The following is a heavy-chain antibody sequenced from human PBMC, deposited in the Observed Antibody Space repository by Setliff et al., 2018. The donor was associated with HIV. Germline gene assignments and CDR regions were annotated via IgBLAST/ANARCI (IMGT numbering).Heavy chain of an antibody. D-gene: IGHD2-21*01. Sequence: ASVKVSCKPSGYTFTAYGLSWVRQAPGQGLEWMGWISTYSDETSYAQRLQGRVTMTTDTSTSTAYMELSSLRSEDTAVYYCARDHQTMLWLDYWGQGTLVTVS. V-gene: IGHV1-18*01. J-gene: IGHJ4*02. CDR2: ISTYSDET. CDR3: ARDHQTMLWLDY. CDR1: GYTFTAYG.